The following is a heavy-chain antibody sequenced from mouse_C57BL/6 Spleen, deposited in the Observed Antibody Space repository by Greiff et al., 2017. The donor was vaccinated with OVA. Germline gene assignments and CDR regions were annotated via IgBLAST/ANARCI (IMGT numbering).Heavy chain of an antibody. CDR1: GYTFTSYW. V-gene: IGHV1-69*01. D-gene: IGHD2-5*01. Sequence: VQLQQPGAELVMPGASVKLSCKASGYTFTSYWMHWVKQRPGQGLEWIGEIDPSDSYTNYNQKLKGKSTLTVDKSSSTAYMQLSSLTSEDSAVYYCARGKSNYDFDYWGQGTTLTVSS. J-gene: IGHJ2*01. CDR3: ARGKSNYDFDY. CDR2: IDPSDSYT.